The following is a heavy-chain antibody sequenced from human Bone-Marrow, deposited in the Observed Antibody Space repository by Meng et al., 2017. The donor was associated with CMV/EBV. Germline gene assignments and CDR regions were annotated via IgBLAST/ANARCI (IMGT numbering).Heavy chain of an antibody. V-gene: IGHV3-21*01. CDR3: ARDYDFWSGYYTGILRYYYGMDV. CDR1: GFTFSSYS. J-gene: IGHJ6*02. Sequence: GESLKISCAASGFTFSSYSMNWVRQAPGKGLEWVSSISSSSSYIYYADSVKGRFTISRDNAKNSLYLQMNSLRAEDTAVYYCARDYDFWSGYYTGILRYYYGMDVWGQGTTVTVSS. D-gene: IGHD3-3*01. CDR2: ISSSSSYI.